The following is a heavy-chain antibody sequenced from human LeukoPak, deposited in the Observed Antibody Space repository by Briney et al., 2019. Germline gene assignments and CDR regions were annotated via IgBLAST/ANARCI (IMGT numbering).Heavy chain of an antibody. V-gene: IGHV1-69*13. Sequence: ASVKVSCKASGGTLSSYAISWVRQAPGQGLEWMEGIIPIFGTANYAQKFQGRVTITADESTSTAYMELSSLRSEDTAVYYCARTNNVFDYWGQGTLVTVSS. J-gene: IGHJ4*02. CDR3: ARTNNVFDY. CDR2: IIPIFGTA. D-gene: IGHD1/OR15-1a*01. CDR1: GGTLSSYA.